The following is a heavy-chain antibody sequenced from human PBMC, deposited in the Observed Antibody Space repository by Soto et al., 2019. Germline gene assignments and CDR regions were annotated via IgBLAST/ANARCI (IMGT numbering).Heavy chain of an antibody. J-gene: IGHJ5*02. Sequence: SETLSLTCAVYGGSFSGYYWSWIRQPPGKGLEWIGEINHSGSTNYNPSLKSRVTISVDTSKNQFSLKLSSVTAADTAVYYCARGRFCSSTSCYMDWFDPWGQGALVTVSS. CDR1: GGSFSGYY. D-gene: IGHD2-2*02. V-gene: IGHV4-34*01. CDR2: INHSGST. CDR3: ARGRFCSSTSCYMDWFDP.